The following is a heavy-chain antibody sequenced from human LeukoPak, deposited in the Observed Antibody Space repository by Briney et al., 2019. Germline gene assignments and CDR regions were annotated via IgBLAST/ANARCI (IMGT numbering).Heavy chain of an antibody. V-gene: IGHV4-39*07. CDR1: GGSIRSSYYY. J-gene: IGHJ3*02. Sequence: SETLSLTCTVSGGSIRSSYYYWGWIRQPPGKGLEWIGSIYDSGSTYYNPPLKSRVTISVDTSKNQFSLKLSSVTAADTAVYYCARPQNDAFDIWGQGTMVTVSS. CDR2: IYDSGST. CDR3: ARPQNDAFDI.